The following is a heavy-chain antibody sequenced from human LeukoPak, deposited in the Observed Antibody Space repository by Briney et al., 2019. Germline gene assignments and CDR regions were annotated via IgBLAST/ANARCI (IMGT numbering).Heavy chain of an antibody. J-gene: IGHJ6*02. CDR3: AKTPRGDV. D-gene: IGHD3-10*01. Sequence: GRSLRLSCAASGFTFSSYAMHWVRQAPGKGLEWAAVISYDGSNKYYADSVKGRFTISRDNSKNTLYLQMNSLRAEDTAVYYCAKTPRGDVWGQGTTVTVSS. V-gene: IGHV3-30-3*02. CDR2: ISYDGSNK. CDR1: GFTFSSYA.